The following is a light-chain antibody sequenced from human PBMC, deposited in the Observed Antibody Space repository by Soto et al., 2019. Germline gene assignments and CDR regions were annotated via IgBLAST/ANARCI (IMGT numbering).Light chain of an antibody. CDR1: SGSVSSANN. J-gene: IGLJ1*01. CDR2: GTS. V-gene: IGLV8-61*01. Sequence: QTVVTQESSFSVSPGGTVTLTCGLISGSVSSANNPNRYQQTPGQAPRTLIYGTSTRSSGGPDRFSGSILGNKAALTITGAQADDESGYYRALRKGYGISVFGTGTKLTVL. CDR3: ALRKGYGISV.